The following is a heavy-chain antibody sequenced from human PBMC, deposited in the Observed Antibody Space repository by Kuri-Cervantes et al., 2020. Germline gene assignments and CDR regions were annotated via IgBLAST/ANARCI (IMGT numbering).Heavy chain of an antibody. J-gene: IGHJ4*02. Sequence: SVKVSCKASGGTFSSYAISWVRQAPGQGLEWMGGFIPIFGTANYAQKFQGRATITADESTSTAYMELSSLRSEDTAVYYCARETAAGTVDYWGQGTLVTVSS. D-gene: IGHD6-13*01. CDR2: FIPIFGTA. V-gene: IGHV1-69*13. CDR3: ARETAAGTVDY. CDR1: GGTFSSYA.